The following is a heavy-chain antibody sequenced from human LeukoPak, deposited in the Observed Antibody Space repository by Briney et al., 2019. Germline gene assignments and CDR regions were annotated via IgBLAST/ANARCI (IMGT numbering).Heavy chain of an antibody. V-gene: IGHV4-34*01. D-gene: IGHD3-9*01. CDR3: ARGQPHYDILTGYYSDWFDP. J-gene: IGHJ5*02. Sequence: SETLSLTCAVFGGSFSGYYWSWIRQPPGKGLEWIGRINHSGSTNYNPPLKSRVTISVDTSKNQFSLKLSSVTAADTAVYYCARGQPHYDILTGYYSDWFDPWGQGTLVTVSS. CDR1: GGSFSGYY. CDR2: INHSGST.